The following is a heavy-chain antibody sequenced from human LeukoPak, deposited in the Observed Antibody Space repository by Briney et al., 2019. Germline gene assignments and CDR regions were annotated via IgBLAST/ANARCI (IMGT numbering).Heavy chain of an antibody. Sequence: SDTLALTCTAAGYSISGHFWRWIRQPAPKGLDYIWRASSSRITHQNPSLKSRVTLSVDTSKNQFSLKLSSVTAADTAVYYCARTGGLTYCSSTSCHSEPDWFDPWGQGTLVTVSS. J-gene: IGHJ5*02. CDR2: ASSSRIT. D-gene: IGHD2-2*01. CDR1: GYSISGHF. CDR3: ARTGGLTYCSSTSCHSEPDWFDP. V-gene: IGHV4-4*07.